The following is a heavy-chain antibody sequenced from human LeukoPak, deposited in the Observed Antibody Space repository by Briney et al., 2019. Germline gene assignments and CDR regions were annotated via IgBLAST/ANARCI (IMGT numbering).Heavy chain of an antibody. D-gene: IGHD4-17*01. Sequence: SETLSLTCAAYGGSFSGYYWSWIRQPPGKGLEWIGEINHSGSTNYNPSLKSRVTISVDTSKNQFSLKLSSVTAADTAVYYCARLYGDYWGQGTLVTVSS. V-gene: IGHV4-34*01. J-gene: IGHJ4*02. CDR2: INHSGST. CDR3: ARLYGDY. CDR1: GGSFSGYY.